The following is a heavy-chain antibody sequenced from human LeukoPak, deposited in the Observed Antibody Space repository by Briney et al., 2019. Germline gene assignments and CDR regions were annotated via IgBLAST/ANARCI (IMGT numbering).Heavy chain of an antibody. CDR1: GFTFSRFG. V-gene: IGHV3-30*02. J-gene: IGHJ4*02. D-gene: IGHD1-7*01. CDR2: IRYDGSSE. CDR3: AKDRELELPFDY. Sequence: GGSLRLSCTASGFTFSRFGMHWVRQAPGKGLEWVAFIRYDGSSEYYVDSVKGRFTISRDDSKSTLHLQMNSLRAEDTAVYYCAKDRELELPFDYWGQGTLVTVSS.